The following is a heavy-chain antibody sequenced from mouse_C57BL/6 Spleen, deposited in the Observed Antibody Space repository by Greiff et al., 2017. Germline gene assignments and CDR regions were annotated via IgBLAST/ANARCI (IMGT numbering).Heavy chain of an antibody. CDR3: ARGGSGSRWFAY. CDR2: IYPSDSET. J-gene: IGHJ3*01. CDR1: GYTFTSYW. D-gene: IGHD1-1*01. Sequence: QVHVKQPGAELVRPGSSVKLSCKASGYTFTSYWMDWVKQRPGQGLERIGNIYPSDSETHYNQKFKDKATLTVDKSSSTAYMQLSSVTAEDSAVYYCARGGSGSRWFAYWGQGTLVTVSA. V-gene: IGHV1-61*01.